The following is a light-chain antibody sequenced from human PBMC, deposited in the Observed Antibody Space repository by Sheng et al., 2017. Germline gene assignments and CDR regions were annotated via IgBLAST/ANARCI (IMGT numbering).Light chain of an antibody. CDR2: EVN. CDR3: SSYTSSSTVV. V-gene: IGLV2-8*01. Sequence: QSALTQPPSASGSPGQSVTISCTGTSSDVGGYAYVSWYQQRPGKAPKLMIYEVNKRPSGVPDRFSGSKSGNTASLTVSGLQTEDEADYYCSSYTSSSTVVFGGGTKLTVL. J-gene: IGLJ2*01. CDR1: SSDVGGYAY.